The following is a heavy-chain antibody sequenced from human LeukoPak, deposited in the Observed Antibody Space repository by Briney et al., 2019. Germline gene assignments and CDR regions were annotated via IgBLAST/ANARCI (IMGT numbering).Heavy chain of an antibody. CDR2: IGKDGSWI. CDR1: GFSLSGYW. CDR3: ARDLDFYATDY. J-gene: IGHJ4*02. D-gene: IGHD2/OR15-2a*01. V-gene: IGHV3-7*01. Sequence: GGSLRLSCTASGFSLSGYWMSWVRQAPGPGLEWVANIGKDGSWIHYADSVKGRFTISRDNAKNSLSLQMNSLRADDTAIYYCARDLDFYATDYWGQGTLVTVSS.